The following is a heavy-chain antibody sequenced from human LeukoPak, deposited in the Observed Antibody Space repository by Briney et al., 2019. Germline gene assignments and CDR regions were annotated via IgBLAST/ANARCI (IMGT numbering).Heavy chain of an antibody. Sequence: SETLSLTCTVSGYSISSGYYWGWIRQPPGKGLEWIGSIYHSGSTYYNPSLKSRVTISVDTSKNQFSLKLSSVTAADTAVYYCAREDSSGWYLNHYYYYYYMDVWGKGTTVTVSS. CDR1: GYSISSGYY. V-gene: IGHV4-38-2*02. CDR2: IYHSGST. D-gene: IGHD6-19*01. J-gene: IGHJ6*03. CDR3: AREDSSGWYLNHYYYYYYMDV.